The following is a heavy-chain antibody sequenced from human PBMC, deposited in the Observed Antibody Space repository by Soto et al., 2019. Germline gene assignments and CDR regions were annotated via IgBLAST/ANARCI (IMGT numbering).Heavy chain of an antibody. Sequence: GGSLRLSCAASGFTFSSYAMSWVRQAPGKGLEWVSAISGSGGSTYYADSVKGRFTISRDNSKNTLYLQMNSLRAEDTAVYYCAKEWSHSSGWYPSYYYYGMDVWGQGTTVTVSS. V-gene: IGHV3-23*01. CDR1: GFTFSSYA. J-gene: IGHJ6*02. CDR3: AKEWSHSSGWYPSYYYYGMDV. CDR2: ISGSGGST. D-gene: IGHD6-19*01.